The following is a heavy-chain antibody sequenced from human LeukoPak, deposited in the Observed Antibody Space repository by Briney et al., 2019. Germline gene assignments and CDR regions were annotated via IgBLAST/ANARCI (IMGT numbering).Heavy chain of an antibody. CDR1: GYTFTSYG. V-gene: IGHV1-18*01. D-gene: IGHD2-2*01. J-gene: IGHJ5*02. Sequence: ASVKVSCKASGYTFTSYGISWVRQAPGQGLEWMGWISAYNGNTNYAQKLQGRVTMTTDTSTSTAYMELRSLRSDDTAVYYCAREGGGVSCSSTSCIEVNWFDPWGQGTLVTVSS. CDR3: AREGGGVSCSSTSCIEVNWFDP. CDR2: ISAYNGNT.